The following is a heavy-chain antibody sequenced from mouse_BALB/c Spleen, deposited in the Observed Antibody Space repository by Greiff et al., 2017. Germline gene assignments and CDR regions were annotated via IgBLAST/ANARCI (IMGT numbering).Heavy chain of an antibody. CDR2: IYPGNSDT. J-gene: IGHJ4*01. CDR3: TRTIQEAMDY. D-gene: IGHD1-1*02. V-gene: IGHV1-5*01. Sequence: VQLQQSGTVLARPGASVKMSCKASGYSFTSYWMHWVKQRPGQGLEWIGAIYPGNSDTSYNQKFKGKAKLTAVTSASTAYMELSSLTIEDSAVYYCTRTIQEAMDYWGQGTSVTVSS. CDR1: GYSFTSYW.